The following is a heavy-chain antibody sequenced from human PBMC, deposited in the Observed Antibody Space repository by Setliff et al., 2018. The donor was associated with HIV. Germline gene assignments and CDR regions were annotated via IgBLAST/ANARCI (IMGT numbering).Heavy chain of an antibody. CDR1: GYSFSSHW. D-gene: IGHD3-3*02. V-gene: IGHV5-51*01. CDR2: IYPADSKT. J-gene: IGHJ6*03. CDR3: ARLGPLGYYYYMDV. Sequence: GESLKISCKGSGYSFSSHWIGWVRQLPGKGLEWIGIIYPADSKTTYSPSFQGQVTISVDKSIRAAYLQWSSLKASDTGMFYCARLGPLGYYYYMDVWGNGTTVTSP.